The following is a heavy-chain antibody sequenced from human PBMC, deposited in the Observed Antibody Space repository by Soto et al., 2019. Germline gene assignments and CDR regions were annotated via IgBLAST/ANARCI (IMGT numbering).Heavy chain of an antibody. CDR1: GGSFSGYY. V-gene: IGHV4-34*01. Sequence: SSETLSLTCAVYGGSFSGYYWIWIRQPPGKGLEWIGEINHSGSTNYNPSLKSRVTISVDTSKNQFSLKLSSVTAADTAVYYCARGSGADYDFWSGYRSSYYYKDVWGKGTPVTVSS. CDR2: INHSGST. J-gene: IGHJ6*03. D-gene: IGHD3-3*01. CDR3: ARGSGADYDFWSGYRSSYYYKDV.